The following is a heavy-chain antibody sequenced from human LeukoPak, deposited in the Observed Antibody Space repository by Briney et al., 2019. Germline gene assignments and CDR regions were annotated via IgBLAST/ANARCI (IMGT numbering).Heavy chain of an antibody. CDR2: INPYGGNT. V-gene: IGHV1-46*01. D-gene: IGHD6-13*01. J-gene: IGHJ5*01. Sequence: ASVKVSCKASGCTFTNSYIHWVRQAPGQVLEWMGLINPYGGNTNYAQNFQGRVTLTRDTSTSTVYMKLSSLRSDDTAVYYCARDAPLSSSWFGYWGQGTLVTVSS. CDR1: GCTFTNSY. CDR3: ARDAPLSSSWFGY.